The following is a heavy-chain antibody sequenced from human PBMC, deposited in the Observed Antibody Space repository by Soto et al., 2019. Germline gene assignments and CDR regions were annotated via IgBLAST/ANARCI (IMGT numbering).Heavy chain of an antibody. CDR3: ARERTTVSSLDP. CDR1: GFTVSRNY. D-gene: IGHD4-17*01. J-gene: IGHJ5*02. Sequence: GGSLRLSCAASGFTVSRNYMSWVRQAPGKGLEWVSVIYSGGSTYYADSVKGRFTISRDNSKNTLYLQMNSLRAEDTAVYYCARERTTVSSLDPWGQGTLVTVSS. CDR2: IYSGGST. V-gene: IGHV3-53*01.